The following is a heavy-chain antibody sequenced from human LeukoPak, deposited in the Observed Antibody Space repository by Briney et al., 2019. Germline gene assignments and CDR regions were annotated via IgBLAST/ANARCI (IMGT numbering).Heavy chain of an antibody. CDR3: ATELVHCSSTNCANFDY. Sequence: ASVKVSCKVSGYTLTELSMHWVRQAPGKGLEWMGGFDPEDGEAVYAQKFQGRVTMTEDTSTDTAYMELSSLRSEDTAVYYCATELVHCSSTNCANFDYWGQGTLVTVSS. D-gene: IGHD2-2*01. J-gene: IGHJ4*02. CDR2: FDPEDGEA. CDR1: GYTLTELS. V-gene: IGHV1-24*01.